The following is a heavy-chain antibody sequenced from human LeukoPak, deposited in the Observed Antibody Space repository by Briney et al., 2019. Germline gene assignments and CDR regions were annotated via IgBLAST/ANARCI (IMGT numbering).Heavy chain of an antibody. D-gene: IGHD1-1*01. CDR3: ARGVYNWNDGTDAFDI. Sequence: SVKVSCKASGGTFSSYAISWVRQAPGQGLEWMGGIIPIFGTANYAQKFQGRVTITADESTSTAYMELSSLRSDDTAVYYCARGVYNWNDGTDAFDIWGQGTMVTVS. J-gene: IGHJ3*02. CDR1: GGTFSSYA. V-gene: IGHV1-69*01. CDR2: IIPIFGTA.